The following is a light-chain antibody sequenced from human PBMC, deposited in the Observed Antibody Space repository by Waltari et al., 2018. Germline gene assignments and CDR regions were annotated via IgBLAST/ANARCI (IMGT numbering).Light chain of an antibody. Sequence: QSALTQPPSASGSPGQSVTISCTGTSSDVGGFNYVSWYQQHPGKAPKLIMFEVTKRSSGVPDRFSGSKSGNTASLTVSGLQSEDEADYYCSSYGGNNNILFGGGTKLSVL. CDR2: EVT. CDR3: SSYGGNNNIL. V-gene: IGLV2-8*01. CDR1: SSDVGGFNY. J-gene: IGLJ2*01.